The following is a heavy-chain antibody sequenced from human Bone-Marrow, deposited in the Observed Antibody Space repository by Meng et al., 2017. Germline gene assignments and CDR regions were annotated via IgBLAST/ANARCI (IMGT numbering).Heavy chain of an antibody. Sequence: QLQRQEWGPGLVKPSEPLSLPCTVSGGSISSSSYYWGWIRQPPGKGLEWIGSIYYSGSTYYNPSLKSRVTISVDTSKNQFSLKLSSVTAADTAVYYCARVRIDSSGWYSIQHWGQGTLVTVSS. CDR2: IYYSGST. J-gene: IGHJ1*01. CDR1: GGSISSSSYY. V-gene: IGHV4-39*07. CDR3: ARVRIDSSGWYSIQH. D-gene: IGHD6-19*01.